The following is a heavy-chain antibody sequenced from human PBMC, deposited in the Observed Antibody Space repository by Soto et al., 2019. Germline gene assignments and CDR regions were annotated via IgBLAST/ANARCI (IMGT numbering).Heavy chain of an antibody. CDR1: GGTFSSYA. V-gene: IGHV1-69*01. CDR2: IIPIIGTA. CDR3: ATQKRSYYDILTGYCHFYP. D-gene: IGHD3-9*01. Sequence: QVQLVQSGAEVKKPGSSVKVSCKASGGTFSSYAISWVRQAPVQGLEWMGGIIPIIGTANYAQKFQGRVTITADESTSTAYMELSNLRSDDTAVYYCATQKRSYYDILTGYCHFYPWGQGTLVTVSS. J-gene: IGHJ5*02.